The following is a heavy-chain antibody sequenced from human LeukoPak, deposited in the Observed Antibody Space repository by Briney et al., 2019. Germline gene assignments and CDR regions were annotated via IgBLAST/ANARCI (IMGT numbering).Heavy chain of an antibody. Sequence: ASVKVSCKASGGTFSSYAISWVRQAPGQGLEWMGGIIHIFGTANYAQRFQGRVTITADESTSTAYMELSSLRSEDTAVYYCAREGAYGDFTGVYWGQGTLVTVSS. CDR3: AREGAYGDFTGVY. J-gene: IGHJ4*02. CDR2: IIHIFGTA. V-gene: IGHV1-69*13. CDR1: GGTFSSYA. D-gene: IGHD4-17*01.